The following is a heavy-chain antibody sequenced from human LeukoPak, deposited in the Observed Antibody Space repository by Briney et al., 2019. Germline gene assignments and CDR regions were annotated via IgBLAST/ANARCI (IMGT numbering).Heavy chain of an antibody. CDR2: INPNTGGT. D-gene: IGHD5-18*01. CDR1: GYTFTDYY. V-gene: IGHV1-2*02. Sequence: ASVKVSCKASGYTFTDYYMHWVRQAPGQGLEWMGWINPNTGGTNYAQKFQVRVTMTRDTSISTAYMELSRLRSDDTAVYYCASEERTAMAPEYFQHWGQGTLVTVSS. J-gene: IGHJ1*01. CDR3: ASEERTAMAPEYFQH.